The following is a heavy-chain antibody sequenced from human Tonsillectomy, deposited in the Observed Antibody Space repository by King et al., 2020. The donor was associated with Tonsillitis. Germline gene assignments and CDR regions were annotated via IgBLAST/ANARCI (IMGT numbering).Heavy chain of an antibody. CDR1: GFTFSSYA. V-gene: IGHV3-23*01. Sequence: VQLLESGGGLVQPGGSLRLSCAASGFTFSSYAMSWGRQAPGKGLEWVSGISSRGSRTYYADSVKGRFTISRDNSKNTLFLQMNSLRAEDTAVYYCAKDLIVGPSPVDYWGQGTLVTVSS. CDR3: AKDLIVGPSPVDY. J-gene: IGHJ4*02. CDR2: ISSRGSRT. D-gene: IGHD1-26*01.